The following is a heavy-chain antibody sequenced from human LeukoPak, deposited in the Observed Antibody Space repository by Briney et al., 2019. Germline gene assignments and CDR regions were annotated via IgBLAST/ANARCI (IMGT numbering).Heavy chain of an antibody. J-gene: IGHJ6*03. V-gene: IGHV4-59*01. CDR3: AGPFVAPPDYYYYYMDV. CDR1: GGSISSYY. Sequence: PSETLSLTCTVSGGSISSYYWSWIRQPPGKGLEWIGYIYYSGSTNYNPSLKSRVTISVDTSKNQFSLKLSSVTAADTAVYYCAGPFVAPPDYYYYYMDVWGKGTTVTVSS. CDR2: IYYSGST. D-gene: IGHD2-15*01.